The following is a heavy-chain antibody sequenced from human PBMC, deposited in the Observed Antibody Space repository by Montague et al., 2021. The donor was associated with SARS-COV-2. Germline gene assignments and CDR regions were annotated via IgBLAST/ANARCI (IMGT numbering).Heavy chain of an antibody. CDR2: VFYTGTT. J-gene: IGHJ6*02. V-gene: IGHV4-39*07. CDR1: GSFFASSSFY. CDR3: ARGGGGKKNSLYCGLDV. Sequence: SETLSLTCSVSGSFFASSSFYWGWIRQPPGKGLEWLGNVFYTGTTSYNPSLKSRVTMSMDTSKSQFSLNLRSMTAADTAVYYCARGGGGKKNSLYCGLDVWGRGTTVTVSS. D-gene: IGHD4-23*01.